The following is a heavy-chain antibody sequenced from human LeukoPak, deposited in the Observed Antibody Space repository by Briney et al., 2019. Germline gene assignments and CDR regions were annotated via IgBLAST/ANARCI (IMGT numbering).Heavy chain of an antibody. D-gene: IGHD2-15*01. Sequence: GGSLRLSCAASGFTFSSYGTHWVRQAPGKGLEWVAVIWYDGSNKYYADSVKGRFTISRDNSKNTLYLQMNSLRAEDTAVYYCAKSGYCSGGSCSDAFDIWGQGTMVTVSS. CDR3: AKSGYCSGGSCSDAFDI. CDR2: IWYDGSNK. V-gene: IGHV3-33*06. CDR1: GFTFSSYG. J-gene: IGHJ3*02.